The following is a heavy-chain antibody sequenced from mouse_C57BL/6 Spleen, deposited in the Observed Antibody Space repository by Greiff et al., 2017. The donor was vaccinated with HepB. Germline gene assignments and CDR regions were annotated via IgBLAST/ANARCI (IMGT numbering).Heavy chain of an antibody. CDR3: ARTNYYDYAMDY. D-gene: IGHD2-4*01. V-gene: IGHV1-85*01. CDR2: IYPRDGST. CDR1: GYTFTSYD. Sequence: QVQLQQSGPELVKPGASVKLSCKASGYTFTSYDINWVKQRPGQGLEWIGWIYPRDGSTEYNEKFKGKATLTVDTSSSTAYMELHSLTSEDSAVYFCARTNYYDYAMDYWGQGTSVTVSS. J-gene: IGHJ4*01.